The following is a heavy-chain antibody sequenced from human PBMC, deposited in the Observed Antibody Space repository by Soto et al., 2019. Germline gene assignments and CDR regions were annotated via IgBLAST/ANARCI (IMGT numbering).Heavy chain of an antibody. CDR3: ARVARGWYRFDF. J-gene: IGHJ4*02. V-gene: IGHV3-74*01. CDR1: GFTFSNSW. Sequence: PGGSLRLSCVASGFTFSNSWMHWVRQAPGKGLVWVARMNSDGSTTTYADYVKGRFTISRDNAKSTMYLQMNSLRAEDTSVYFCARVARGWYRFDFWGQGALVTVSS. CDR2: MNSDGSTT. D-gene: IGHD6-19*01.